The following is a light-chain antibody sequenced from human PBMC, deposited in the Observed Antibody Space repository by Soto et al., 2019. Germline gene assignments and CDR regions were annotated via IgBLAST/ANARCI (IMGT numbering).Light chain of an antibody. CDR3: PQYNDLPQT. CDR1: QSVSTN. V-gene: IGKV3-15*01. Sequence: EIVMTQSPGTLSLSPGERATLSCRASQSVSTNLAWYQQIPGQAPRLLIYGASTRATGIPARFSGSGSGTEFTLAISSLQSEDFTVYYRPQYNDLPQTFGLGNKGDIK. CDR2: GAS. J-gene: IGKJ1*01.